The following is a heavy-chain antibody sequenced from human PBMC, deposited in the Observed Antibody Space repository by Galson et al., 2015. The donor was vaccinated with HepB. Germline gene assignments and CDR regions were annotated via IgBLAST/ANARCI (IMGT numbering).Heavy chain of an antibody. V-gene: IGHV3-15*01. CDR1: GLTFTNAW. CDR3: TTTSY. Sequence: PLRLSCAATGLTFTNAWMSWVRQAPGKGLEWVGRIKRKTDGGTTDYAAPVRGRFTISRDDSKKTMYLQMNSLKSEDTAVYYCTTTSYWGQGTLVTVSS. J-gene: IGHJ4*02. CDR2: IKRKTDGGTT.